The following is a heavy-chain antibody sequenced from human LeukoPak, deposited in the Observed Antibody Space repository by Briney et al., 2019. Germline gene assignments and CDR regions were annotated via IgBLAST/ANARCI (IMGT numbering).Heavy chain of an antibody. CDR1: GFTFSSYW. J-gene: IGHJ4*02. Sequence: GGSLRLSCAASGFTFSSYWMSWVRQAPGTGLEWVANIKQDGSEKYYADSVKGRFTISRDNSKNTLYLQMNSLRAEDTAVYYCAKDYGWLQLARWRGIDYWGQGTLVTVSS. D-gene: IGHD5-24*01. CDR3: AKDYGWLQLARWRGIDY. V-gene: IGHV3-7*01. CDR2: IKQDGSEK.